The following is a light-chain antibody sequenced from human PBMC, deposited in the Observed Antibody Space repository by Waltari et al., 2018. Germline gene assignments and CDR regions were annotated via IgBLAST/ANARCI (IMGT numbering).Light chain of an antibody. Sequence: GERVTLSCRASQSHTDNLAWYQQRPGQAPRLLISRTSSRATGVPARFSASGSGTEFTLTISSLQSEDLAVYYCQQYTGWPYTFGQGTKLEIK. V-gene: IGKV3-15*01. J-gene: IGKJ2*01. CDR2: RTS. CDR3: QQYTGWPYT. CDR1: QSHTDN.